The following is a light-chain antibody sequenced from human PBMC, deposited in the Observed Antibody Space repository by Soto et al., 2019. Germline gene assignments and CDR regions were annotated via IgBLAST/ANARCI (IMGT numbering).Light chain of an antibody. J-gene: IGLJ1*01. CDR3: QSYDSGLSGSDV. CDR1: SSTIGAGYD. Sequence: QSVLTQPPSVSGAPGQRVTISCTGSSSTIGAGYDVHWYQQLPGTAPKLLIYGNSTRPSGVPDRFSGSKSGTSASLAITGLQAEDEADYDCQSYDSGLSGSDVCGTGTKLTVL. CDR2: GNS. V-gene: IGLV1-40*01.